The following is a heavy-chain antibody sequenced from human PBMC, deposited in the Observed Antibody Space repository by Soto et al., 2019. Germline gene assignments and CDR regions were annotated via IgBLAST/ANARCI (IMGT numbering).Heavy chain of an antibody. CDR1: GGTFSSYA. V-gene: IGHV1-69*01. CDR2: IIPIFGTA. D-gene: IGHD3-10*01. J-gene: IGHJ6*02. CDR3: AREGRWFPNDYYYYGMDC. Sequence: QVQLVQSGAEVKKPGSSVKVSCKASGGTFSSYAISWVRQAPGQGLEWMGGIIPIFGTANYAQKFQGRVTITADESTSTSYMELSSLRSEDTAVYYCAREGRWFPNDYYYYGMDCWGQGTTVTVSS.